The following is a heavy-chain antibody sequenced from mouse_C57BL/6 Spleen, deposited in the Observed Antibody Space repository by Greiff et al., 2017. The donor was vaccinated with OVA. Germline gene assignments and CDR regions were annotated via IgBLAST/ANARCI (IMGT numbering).Heavy chain of an antibody. CDR1: GFNIKDDY. CDR3: TTPSYGSSWYFDV. Sequence: EVKLLESGAELVRPGASVKLSCTASGFNIKDDYMHWVKQRPEQGLEWIGWIDPENGDTESASKFQGKATITADTSSNTAYLQLSSLTSEDTAVYYCTTPSYGSSWYFDVWGTGTTVTVSS. V-gene: IGHV14-4*01. D-gene: IGHD1-1*01. J-gene: IGHJ1*03. CDR2: IDPENGDT.